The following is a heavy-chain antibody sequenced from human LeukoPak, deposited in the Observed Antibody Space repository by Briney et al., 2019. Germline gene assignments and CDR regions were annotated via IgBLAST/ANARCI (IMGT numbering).Heavy chain of an antibody. V-gene: IGHV1-8*03. Sequence: SVKVSCKASGYTFTSYDINWVRQATGQGLEWMGWMNPNSGNTGYAQKFQGRVTITRNTSISTAYMELSSLRSEDTAVYYCARGRGEFYGSGSYPAYYMDVWGKGTTVTVSS. D-gene: IGHD3-10*01. CDR1: GYTFTSYD. CDR3: ARGRGEFYGSGSYPAYYMDV. CDR2: MNPNSGNT. J-gene: IGHJ6*03.